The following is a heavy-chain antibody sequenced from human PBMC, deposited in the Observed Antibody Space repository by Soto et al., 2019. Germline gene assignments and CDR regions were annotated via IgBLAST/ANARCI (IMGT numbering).Heavy chain of an antibody. Sequence: QVQLVQSGAEVKKPGSSVKISCQASGGSFGNSAINWVRQTPGQGHGWLGGFIPVYRTLNYAQKFQGRVTITADESTGTAYMTLISLASNDTAVYYCATGVIWIGYFTVDSWGQGTRVTVSS. CDR2: FIPVYRTL. V-gene: IGHV1-69*01. J-gene: IGHJ4*02. D-gene: IGHD3-3*01. CDR1: GGSFGNSA. CDR3: ATGVIWIGYFTVDS.